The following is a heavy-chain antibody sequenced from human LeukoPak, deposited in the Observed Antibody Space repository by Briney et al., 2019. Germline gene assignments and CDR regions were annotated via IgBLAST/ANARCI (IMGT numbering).Heavy chain of an antibody. D-gene: IGHD6-6*01. CDR3: ASQDGYCSSSNWFDP. CDR2: IIPIFGTA. V-gene: IGHV1-69*05. J-gene: IGHJ5*02. Sequence: ASVKVSCKASGGTFSSYAISWVRQAPGQGLEWMGRIIPIFGTANYAQKFQGRVTITTDESTSTAFMELSSLRSEDTAVYYCASQDGYCSSSNWFDPLGQGTLVTVSS. CDR1: GGTFSSYA.